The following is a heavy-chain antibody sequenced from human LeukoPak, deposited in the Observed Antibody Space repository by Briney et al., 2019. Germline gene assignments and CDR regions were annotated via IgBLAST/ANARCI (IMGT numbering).Heavy chain of an antibody. CDR3: AKDRIMITFGGAQYVY. D-gene: IGHD3-16*01. J-gene: IGHJ4*02. Sequence: GGSLRLSCAASGFTFSSYAMSWVRQAPGKGLEWVSAISGSGGSTYYADSVKGRFTISRDNSKNTLYLQMNSLRAEDTAVYYCAKDRIMITFGGAQYVYWGQGTLVTVSS. V-gene: IGHV3-23*01. CDR2: ISGSGGST. CDR1: GFTFSSYA.